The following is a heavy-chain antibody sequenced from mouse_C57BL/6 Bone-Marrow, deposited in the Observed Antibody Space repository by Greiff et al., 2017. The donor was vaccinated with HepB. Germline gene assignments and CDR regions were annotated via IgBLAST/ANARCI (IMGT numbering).Heavy chain of an antibody. CDR2: IWSGGST. V-gene: IGHV2-2*01. J-gene: IGHJ1*03. CDR3: ASLLLRRGYFDV. D-gene: IGHD1-1*01. CDR1: GFSLTSYG. Sequence: VKLVESGPGLVQPSQSLSITCTVSGFSLTSYGVHWVRQSPGKGLEWLGVIWSGGSTDYNAAFISRLSISKDNSKSQVFFKMNSLQADDTAIYYCASLLLRRGYFDVWGTGTTVTVSS.